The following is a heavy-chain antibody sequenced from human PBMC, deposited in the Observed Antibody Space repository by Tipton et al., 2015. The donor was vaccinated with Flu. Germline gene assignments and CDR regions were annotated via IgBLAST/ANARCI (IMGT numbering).Heavy chain of an antibody. CDR1: GFMFSGYG. Sequence: LVQSGGGVVQPGGSLRLSCAAYGFMFSGYGMHWVRKAPGKGLEWVAFIRHDESDKYYADSVKGRFTISRDNSKNALYLAINSLRTEDTAVYYCAQDGWDTSGWYPFDYWGQGTLVTVSS. D-gene: IGHD6-19*01. V-gene: IGHV3-30*02. CDR2: IRHDESDK. J-gene: IGHJ4*02. CDR3: AQDGWDTSGWYPFDY.